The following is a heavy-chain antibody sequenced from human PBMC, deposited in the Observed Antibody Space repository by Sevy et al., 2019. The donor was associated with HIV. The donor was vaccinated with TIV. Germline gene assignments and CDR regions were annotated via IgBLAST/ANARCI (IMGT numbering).Heavy chain of an antibody. Sequence: GGSLRLSCAASGFTFSKYSMSWVRQPPGKGLEWVSTLSFGCGEINYADSVKGRFTISRENSKGSVYLQMNNLRPEDTAVYYCAREGCTKPHDYWGQGTLVTVSS. CDR1: GFTFSKYS. V-gene: IGHV3-23*01. J-gene: IGHJ4*02. CDR2: LSFGCGEI. D-gene: IGHD2-8*01. CDR3: AREGCTKPHDY.